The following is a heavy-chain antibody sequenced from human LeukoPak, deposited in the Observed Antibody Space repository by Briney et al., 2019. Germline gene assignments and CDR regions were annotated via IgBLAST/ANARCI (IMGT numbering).Heavy chain of an antibody. CDR1: ELTFNSNW. CDR3: TSYPNGWN. J-gene: IGHJ4*02. CDR2: INSNGGTT. Sequence: GGSLRLACAASELTFNSNWMRWVRHAPGKGLVWVSRINSNGGTTNYADSVKGRFTISRDNPKNTLYLQMNSLRAEDMAVYYCTSYPNGWNWGQGTLVTVSS. V-gene: IGHV3-74*01. D-gene: IGHD2-8*01.